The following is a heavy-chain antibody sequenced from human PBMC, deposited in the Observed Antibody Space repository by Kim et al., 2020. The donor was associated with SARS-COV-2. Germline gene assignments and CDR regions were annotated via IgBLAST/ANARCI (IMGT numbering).Heavy chain of an antibody. CDR3: ARIQRPEYSTSTPFDF. J-gene: IGHJ4*02. CDR2: VYTGGNT. Sequence: SETLSLTCTVSGGSINNYYWTWVRQPAGKGLEWLGRVYTGGNTKYNPSLKSRLSMSVDTSRNQFSLKLTSVSAADTAVYYCARIQRPEYSTSTPFDFWGPGTLVTVSS. D-gene: IGHD6-13*01. CDR1: GGSINNYY. V-gene: IGHV4-4*07.